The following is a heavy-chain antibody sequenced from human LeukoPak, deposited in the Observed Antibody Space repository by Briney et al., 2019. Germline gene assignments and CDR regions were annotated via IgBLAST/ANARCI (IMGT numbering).Heavy chain of an antibody. CDR1: GFTFSSYA. V-gene: IGHV3-33*08. J-gene: IGHJ6*02. Sequence: GGSLRLSCAASGFTFSSYAMHWVRQAPGKGLEWVAVIWYDGSNKYYADSVKGRFTISRDNSKNTLYLQMNSLRAEDTAVYYCARDKCQKRFLEWLGYYYYGMDVWGQGTTVTVSS. CDR3: ARDKCQKRFLEWLGYYYYGMDV. CDR2: IWYDGSNK. D-gene: IGHD3-3*01.